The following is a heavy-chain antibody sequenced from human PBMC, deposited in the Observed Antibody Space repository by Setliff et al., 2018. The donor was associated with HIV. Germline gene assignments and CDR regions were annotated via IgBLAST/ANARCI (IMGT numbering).Heavy chain of an antibody. CDR2: INHSGST. J-gene: IGHJ1*01. CDR1: GGSFSGYY. CDR3: ASYSSSWTSFQH. D-gene: IGHD6-13*01. Sequence: SETPSLTCAVYGGSFSGYYWSWIRQPPGKGLEWIGEINHSGSTNYNPSLKSRVTISVDTSKNQFSLKLSSVTAADTALYYCASYSSSWTSFQHWGQGTLVTVSS. V-gene: IGHV4-34*01.